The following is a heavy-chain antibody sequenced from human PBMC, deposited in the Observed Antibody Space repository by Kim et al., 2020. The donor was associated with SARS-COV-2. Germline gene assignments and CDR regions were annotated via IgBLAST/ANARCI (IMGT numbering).Heavy chain of an antibody. D-gene: IGHD6-13*01. J-gene: IGHJ6*02. CDR3: AKAAAAGNRYYYYGMDV. V-gene: IGHV3-30*18. Sequence: GGSLRLSCAASGFTFSSYGMHWVRQAPGKGLEWVAVISYDGSNKYYADSVKGRFTISRDNSKNTLYLQMNSLRAEDTAVYYCAKAAAAGNRYYYYGMDVWGQGTTVTVSS. CDR1: GFTFSSYG. CDR2: ISYDGSNK.